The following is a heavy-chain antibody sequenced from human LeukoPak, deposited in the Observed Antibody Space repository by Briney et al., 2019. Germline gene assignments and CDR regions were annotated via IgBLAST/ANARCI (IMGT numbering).Heavy chain of an antibody. Sequence: GGSLRLSCAASGFTFSSYSMNWVRQAPGKGLEWVSYISSSSSTIYYADSVKGRFTISRDNAKNSLYLQMNSLRAEDTAVYYCAGGVAPGGDAFDIWGQGTMVTVSS. CDR3: AGGVAPGGDAFDI. CDR2: ISSSSSTI. J-gene: IGHJ3*02. V-gene: IGHV3-48*01. CDR1: GFTFSSYS. D-gene: IGHD6-25*01.